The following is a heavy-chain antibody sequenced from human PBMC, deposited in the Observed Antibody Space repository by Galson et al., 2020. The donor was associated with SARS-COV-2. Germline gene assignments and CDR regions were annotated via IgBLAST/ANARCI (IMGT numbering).Heavy chain of an antibody. CDR3: ARYKQQLVPWDYYYYGMDV. Sequence: GGSLRLSCAASGFTFSDYYMSWIRQAPGKGLEWVSYISSSSSYTNYADSVKGRFTISRDNAKNSLYLQMNSLKAEDTAVYYCARYKQQLVPWDYYYYGMDVWGQGTTVTVSS. CDR2: ISSSSSYT. D-gene: IGHD6-13*01. V-gene: IGHV3-11*06. J-gene: IGHJ6*02. CDR1: GFTFSDYY.